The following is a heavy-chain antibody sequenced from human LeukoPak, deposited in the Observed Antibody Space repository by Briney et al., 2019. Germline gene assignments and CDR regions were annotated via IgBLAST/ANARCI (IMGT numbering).Heavy chain of an antibody. D-gene: IGHD2-15*01. J-gene: IGHJ4*02. Sequence: ASVNVSCKASGYTFTTYGISWVRQAPGQGLEWMGWISAYNGNTNYAQKLQGRVTMTTDTSTKTAYMELRSLRSDDTAVYYCASGYCSGGSCYGLLDYWGQGTLVIASS. V-gene: IGHV1-18*01. CDR3: ASGYCSGGSCYGLLDY. CDR1: GYTFTTYG. CDR2: ISAYNGNT.